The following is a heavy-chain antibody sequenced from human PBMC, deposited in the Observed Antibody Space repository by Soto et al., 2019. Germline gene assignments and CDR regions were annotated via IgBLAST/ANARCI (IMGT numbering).Heavy chain of an antibody. Sequence: SETLALTCAVSGCSISSGGYSWSWIRQPPGKGLEWIGSIYYSGSTYYNPSLKSRVTISVDTSKNSMYLQMNSLTVEDTAIYYCASLDTARIQIAGYWGQGIQVTVSS. CDR2: IYYSGST. CDR3: ASLDTARIQIAGY. J-gene: IGHJ4*02. V-gene: IGHV4-30-2*03. D-gene: IGHD5-18*01. CDR1: GCSISSGGYS.